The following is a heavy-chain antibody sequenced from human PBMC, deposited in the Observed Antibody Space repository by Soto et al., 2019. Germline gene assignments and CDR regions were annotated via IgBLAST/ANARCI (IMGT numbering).Heavy chain of an antibody. CDR2: INHSGST. D-gene: IGHD6-19*01. J-gene: IGHJ4*02. Sequence: ASETLSLTCAVYGGSFSGYYWSWIRQPPGKGLEWIGEINHSGSTNYNPSLKSRVTISVDTSKNQFSLKLSSVTAADTAVYYCARPHARSTGYSSGPFDYWGQGTLVT. CDR3: ARPHARSTGYSSGPFDY. CDR1: GGSFSGYY. V-gene: IGHV4-34*01.